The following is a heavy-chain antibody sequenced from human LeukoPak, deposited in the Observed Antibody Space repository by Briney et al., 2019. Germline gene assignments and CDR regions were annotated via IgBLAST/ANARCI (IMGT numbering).Heavy chain of an antibody. CDR2: ISGSGAST. CDR3: AKGASSGWLLYRFDP. J-gene: IGHJ5*02. CDR1: GFTFSDYA. Sequence: GGSLRLSCAASGFTFSDYAMTWVRQAPGKGLQWASGISGSGASTYYGDSVKGRFIISRDNSKNTLYLQIDSLRAEDTAVYYCAKGASSGWLLYRFDPWGQGTLVTVSS. V-gene: IGHV3-23*01. D-gene: IGHD6-19*01.